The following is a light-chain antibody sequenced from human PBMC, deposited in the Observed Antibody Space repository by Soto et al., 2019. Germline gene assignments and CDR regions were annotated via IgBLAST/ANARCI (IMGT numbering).Light chain of an antibody. CDR2: DVS. J-gene: IGLJ1*01. CDR1: NSDVGGYNY. V-gene: IGLV2-11*01. Sequence: QSALTQPRSVSGSPGQAVTFSCTGTNSDVGGYNYVPWYQQHPDKAPKLMIYDVSKRPSGVPDRFSGSKSGNTASLTISGLQAEDEADYFCSSFAGSYTHVFGTGTKVTVL. CDR3: SSFAGSYTHV.